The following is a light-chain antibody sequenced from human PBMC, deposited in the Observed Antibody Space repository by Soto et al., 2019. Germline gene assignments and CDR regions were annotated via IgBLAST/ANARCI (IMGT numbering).Light chain of an antibody. CDR1: QSITSAY. CDR3: QRYGTPPWT. CDR2: GAF. J-gene: IGKJ1*01. V-gene: IGKV3-20*01. Sequence: EIVLTQSPGTLSSSPGERATLSCRASQSITSAYLAWYQQKPGRAPRLVIYGAFNRATGIPDRFSASGSGTDFTLTISGLEPEDSAVYFCQRYGTPPWTFGQGTKVEIK.